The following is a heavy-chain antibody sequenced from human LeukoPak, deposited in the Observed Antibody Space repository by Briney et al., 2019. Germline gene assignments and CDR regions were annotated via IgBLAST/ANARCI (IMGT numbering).Heavy chain of an antibody. CDR2: IYYGGTT. CDR3: ASGYQIVS. CDR1: GGSISNYY. Sequence: SETLSLTXTVSGGSISNYYWSWIRQPPGKGLEWIGYIYYGGTTDYNPSLKSRVTISVDTSKNQFSLTVRSVTAADTAVYYCASGYQIVSWGQGTLVSVSS. V-gene: IGHV4-59*01. J-gene: IGHJ5*02. D-gene: IGHD2/OR15-2a*01.